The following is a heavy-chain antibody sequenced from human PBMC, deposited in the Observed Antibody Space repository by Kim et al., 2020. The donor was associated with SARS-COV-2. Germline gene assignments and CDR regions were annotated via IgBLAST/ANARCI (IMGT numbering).Heavy chain of an antibody. CDR1: GFTFSTYS. CDR3: ARSLVRGYSSSWYRDYYYSYGMDV. Sequence: GGSLRLSCAASGFTFSTYSMNWVRQAPGKGLEWVSYISSSSSTINYADSVKGRFTISRDNAKNSLYLQMNSLRDGDTAVYYCARSLVRGYSSSWYRDYYYSYGMDVWGQGTPVTVSS. CDR2: ISSSSSTI. D-gene: IGHD6-13*01. V-gene: IGHV3-48*02. J-gene: IGHJ6*02.